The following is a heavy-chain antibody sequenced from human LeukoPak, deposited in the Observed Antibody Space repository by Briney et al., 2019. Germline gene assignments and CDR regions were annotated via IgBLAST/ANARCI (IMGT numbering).Heavy chain of an antibody. CDR1: GGSISSGSYY. J-gene: IGHJ5*02. D-gene: IGHD2-15*01. V-gene: IGHV4-61*02. CDR2: IYTSGST. CDR3: ARYCSGGSCYFDL. Sequence: SQTLSLTCTVSGGSISSGSYYWSWIRQPAGKGLEWIGRIYTSGSTNYNPSLKSRVTISVDTSKNQFSLKLSSVTATDTAVYYCARYCSGGSCYFDLWGQGTLVTVSS.